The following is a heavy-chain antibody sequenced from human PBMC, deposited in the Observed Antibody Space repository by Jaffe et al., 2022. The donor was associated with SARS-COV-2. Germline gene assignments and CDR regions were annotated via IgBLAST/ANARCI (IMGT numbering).Heavy chain of an antibody. J-gene: IGHJ4*02. V-gene: IGHV3-23*04. D-gene: IGHD5-18*01. Sequence: EVQLVESGGGLVQPGGSLSLSCAASGFTFSDYDLSWVRQAPGKGLEWVSTISGSSASTFYADSVRGRFTISRDNSKNTLYLQMNSLRAEDTAIYYCAKKNTAMNNFDYWGQGTLVTVSS. CDR1: GFTFSDYD. CDR2: ISGSSAST. CDR3: AKKNTAMNNFDY.